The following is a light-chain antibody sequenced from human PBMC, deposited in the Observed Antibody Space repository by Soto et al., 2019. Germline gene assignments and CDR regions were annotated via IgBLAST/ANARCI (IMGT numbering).Light chain of an antibody. Sequence: DIQMTQSPSSLSASVGDRVTITCRASESIARHLNWYQQKPGKAPKLLIYAASSLQNGVPSRFRGGGSRTDFTLTISNLQPEDFATYYCHQTYSTRSFTFGQGTRLEIK. CDR3: HQTYSTRSFT. J-gene: IGKJ5*01. CDR2: AAS. CDR1: ESIARH. V-gene: IGKV1-39*01.